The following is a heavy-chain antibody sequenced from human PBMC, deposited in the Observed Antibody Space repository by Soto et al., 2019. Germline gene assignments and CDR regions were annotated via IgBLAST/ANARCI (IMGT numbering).Heavy chain of an antibody. D-gene: IGHD3-10*01. CDR1: GGSFSGYY. Sequence: QVQLQQWGAGLLKPSETLSLTCAVYGGSFSGYYWSWIRQPPGKGLEWLGEINHSGSTNYNPSLKSRVTISVDTSKNQFSLKLSSVTAADTAVYYCARAAAIYYGSGTAFDYWGQGTLVTVSS. CDR3: ARAAAIYYGSGTAFDY. J-gene: IGHJ4*02. CDR2: INHSGST. V-gene: IGHV4-34*01.